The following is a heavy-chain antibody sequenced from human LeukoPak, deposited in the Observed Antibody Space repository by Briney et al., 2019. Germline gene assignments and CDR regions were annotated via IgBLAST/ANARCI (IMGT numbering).Heavy chain of an antibody. J-gene: IGHJ4*02. CDR1: GFTFSSYA. CDR2: ISGSGGST. CDR3: AKVSLVFMIGDY. D-gene: IGHD3-22*01. V-gene: IGHV3-23*01. Sequence: RGSLRLSCAASGFTFSSYAMSWVRQAPGKGLEWVSAISGSGGSTYYADSVKGRFTISRDNSKNTLYLQMNSLRAEDTAVYYCAKVSLVFMIGDYWGQGALVTVSS.